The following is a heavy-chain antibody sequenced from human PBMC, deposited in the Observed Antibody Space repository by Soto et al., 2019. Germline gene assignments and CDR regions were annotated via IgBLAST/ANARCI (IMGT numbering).Heavy chain of an antibody. V-gene: IGHV4-34*01. CDR1: GGSFRGDY. D-gene: IGHD3-16*01. J-gene: IGHJ4*02. CDR2: IAHSGRA. CDR3: ARGEYTYNYGGLDY. Sequence: QVQLQQWGTGLLKPSETLSLTCAVYGGSFRGDYWTWIRQPPGKGLEWFGEIAHSGRANYNPSLKSRVTISVDTSKTQFAPKLASVTAADTAVYYCARGEYTYNYGGLDYWGQGHLVHASS.